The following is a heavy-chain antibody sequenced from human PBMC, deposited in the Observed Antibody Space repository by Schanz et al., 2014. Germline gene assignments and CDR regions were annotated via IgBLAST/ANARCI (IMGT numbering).Heavy chain of an antibody. CDR1: GGSFSGYY. CDR3: ARGSRFYDVLTGYYKGGWFDP. CDR2: SDHSGST. V-gene: IGHV4-34*01. D-gene: IGHD3-9*01. J-gene: IGHJ5*02. Sequence: QVQLQQWGAGLLKPSETLSLTCAVYGGSFSGYYWSWIRQPPGKGLGWIGESDHSGSTNYNASLKSRFTISVDTPKKQFSLKLSSVTAADTAVYYCARGSRFYDVLTGYYKGGWFDPWGQGTLVTVSS.